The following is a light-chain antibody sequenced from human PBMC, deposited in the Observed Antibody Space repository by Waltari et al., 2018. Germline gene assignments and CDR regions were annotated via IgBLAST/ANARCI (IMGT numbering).Light chain of an antibody. CDR1: QSISSH. J-gene: IGKJ1*01. V-gene: IGKV3-11*01. CDR2: DAS. CDR3: QHRSDWPWT. Sequence: EIVLTQSPATLSLSPGERATLSCRASQSISSHLAWYQQKPGQAPRLLVFDASNRATGIPARFSGAWSGTDFTLSITTLEPEDFAVYYCQHRSDWPWTFGQGTKVEFK.